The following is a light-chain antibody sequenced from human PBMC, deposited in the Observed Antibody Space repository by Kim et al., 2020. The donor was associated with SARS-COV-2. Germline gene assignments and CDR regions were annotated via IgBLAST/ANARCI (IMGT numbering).Light chain of an antibody. V-gene: IGKV3-15*01. J-gene: IGKJ1*01. CDR2: GSS. CDR1: QNVLTN. CDR3: QQYHNWPPWT. Sequence: EVVMTQSPATLSVSPGERVTVSCRANQNVLTNVAWYQERPGQAPRLLIYGSSARATGVPDRFSGDGSGTEFTLTISSLQPEDLAIYYCQQYHNWPPWTFGQGTKVDIK.